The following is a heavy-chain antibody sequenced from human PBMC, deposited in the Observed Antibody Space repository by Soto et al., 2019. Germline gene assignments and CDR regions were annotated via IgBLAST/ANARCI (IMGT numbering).Heavy chain of an antibody. CDR3: ARANRAAGNDYYYYMDV. CDR1: GGSFSGYY. J-gene: IGHJ6*03. V-gene: IGHV4-34*01. Sequence: SETLSLTCAVYGGSFSGYYCSWIGQPPGKVLEGIGEINHSGSTYYNPSLKSRVTISVDTSKNLFSLKLGSVTAADTAVYFCARANRAAGNDYYYYMDVWGKGTRVTVSS. D-gene: IGHD6-13*01. CDR2: INHSGST.